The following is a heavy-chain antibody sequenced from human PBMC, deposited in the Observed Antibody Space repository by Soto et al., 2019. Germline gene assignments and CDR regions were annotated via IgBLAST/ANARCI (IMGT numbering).Heavy chain of an antibody. V-gene: IGHV5-51*01. Sequence: GESLKISCNGAGYSFTSYWIAWVRQMPGKGLEWVGIIYPGDSDTRYSPSFQGQVTISADKSISTAYLQWSSLKASDTAMYYCTRNFSGTYSNYDYWGQGTLVTVSS. J-gene: IGHJ4*02. CDR1: GYSFTSYW. CDR3: TRNFSGTYSNYDY. CDR2: IYPGDSDT. D-gene: IGHD4-4*01.